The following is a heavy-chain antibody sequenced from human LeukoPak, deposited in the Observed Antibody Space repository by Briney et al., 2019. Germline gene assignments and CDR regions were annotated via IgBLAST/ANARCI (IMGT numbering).Heavy chain of an antibody. CDR2: IYHSGST. V-gene: IGHV4-38-2*02. J-gene: IGHJ4*02. CDR1: GYSISSGHY. Sequence: PSETLSLTCTVSGYSISSGHYWGWIRQPPGKGLEWIGSIYHSGSTYYNPSLKSRVTISVDTSKNQFSLKLSSVTAADTAVYYCARGPPPDFDYWGQGTLVTVSS. CDR3: ARGPPPDFDY.